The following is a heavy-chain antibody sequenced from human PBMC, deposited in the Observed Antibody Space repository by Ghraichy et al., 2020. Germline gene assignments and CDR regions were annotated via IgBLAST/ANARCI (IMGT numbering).Heavy chain of an antibody. Sequence: ASVKVSCKASGYTFTSYGISWVRQAPGQGLEWMGWISAYNGNTNYAQKLQGRVTMTTDTSTSTAYMELRSLRSDDTAVYYCARDEEQQAYGDWFDPWGQGTLVTVSS. CDR3: ARDEEQQAYGDWFDP. J-gene: IGHJ5*02. CDR1: GYTFTSYG. V-gene: IGHV1-18*04. D-gene: IGHD6-13*01. CDR2: ISAYNGNT.